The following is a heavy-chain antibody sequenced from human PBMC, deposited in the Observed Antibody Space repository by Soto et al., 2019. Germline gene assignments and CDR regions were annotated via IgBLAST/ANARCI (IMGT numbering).Heavy chain of an antibody. V-gene: IGHV3-30*18. D-gene: IGHD6-6*01. J-gene: IGHJ4*02. CDR3: AKEMYPRTVLDSSSPWGDY. CDR1: GFTFSDYG. CDR2: VSYDGSYK. Sequence: QVQLVESGGGVAQPGRSLRLSCAVSGFTFSDYGMHWVRQAPGKGLEWVAVVSYDGSYKYYADSVKGRLTVSRDLSGNTLFLQMNSLTLEDAAVYFCAKEMYPRTVLDSSSPWGDYWGQGTLVAVSS.